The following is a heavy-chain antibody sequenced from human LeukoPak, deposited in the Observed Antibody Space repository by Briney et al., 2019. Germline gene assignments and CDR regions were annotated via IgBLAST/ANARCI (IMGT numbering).Heavy chain of an antibody. CDR2: IYYSGST. J-gene: IGHJ4*02. CDR1: GGSISSGGYY. CDR3: ARASHGYSSSSHLGY. D-gene: IGHD6-6*01. V-gene: IGHV4-31*03. Sequence: SETLSLTCTVSGGSISSGGYYWSWIRQHPGKGLEWIGYIYYSGSTYYNPSLKSRVSISVDTSQNQFSLKLSSVTAADTAVYYCARASHGYSSSSHLGYWGQGTLVTVSS.